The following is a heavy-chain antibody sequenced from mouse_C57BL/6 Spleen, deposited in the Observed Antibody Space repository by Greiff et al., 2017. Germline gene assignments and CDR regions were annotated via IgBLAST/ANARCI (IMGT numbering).Heavy chain of an antibody. CDR3: ARMVTTDWFAY. V-gene: IGHV1-81*01. Sequence: VQLQQSGAELARPGASVKLSCKASGYTFTSYGISWVKQRTGQGLEWIGEIYPRSGNTYYNEKFKGKATLTADKSSSTAYMELRSLTSEDSAVYFCARMVTTDWFAYWGQGTLVTVSA. D-gene: IGHD2-2*01. J-gene: IGHJ3*01. CDR1: GYTFTSYG. CDR2: IYPRSGNT.